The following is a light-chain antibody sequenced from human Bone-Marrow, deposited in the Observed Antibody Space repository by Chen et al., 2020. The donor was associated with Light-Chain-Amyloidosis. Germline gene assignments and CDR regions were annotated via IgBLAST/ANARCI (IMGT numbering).Light chain of an antibody. V-gene: IGLV3-21*02. J-gene: IGLJ3*02. CDR2: DDR. Sequence: SYVLTQPSSGCVAPGQTATIACGGNNIGSTSVHWYQQTPGKAPLLVVYDDRDRPSGIPERLSGSNSGNTATLTISRVEAGDEADYYCQVWDRSSDRPVFGGGTKLTVL. CDR3: QVWDRSSDRPV. CDR1: NIGSTS.